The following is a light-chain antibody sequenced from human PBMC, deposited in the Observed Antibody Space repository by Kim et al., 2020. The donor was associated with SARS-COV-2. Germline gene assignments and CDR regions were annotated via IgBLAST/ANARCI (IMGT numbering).Light chain of an antibody. J-gene: IGKJ1*01. CDR2: AAS. V-gene: IGKV1-27*01. CDR3: QKYNTAPWT. CDR1: QDIRNY. Sequence: GSVGDRVTITCRASQDIRNYLVWYQQKPGKVPKVLLYAASTVQSGVPSRFSGSGSGTDFTLTISSLQPEDVATYYCQKYNTAPWTFGQGTKVDIK.